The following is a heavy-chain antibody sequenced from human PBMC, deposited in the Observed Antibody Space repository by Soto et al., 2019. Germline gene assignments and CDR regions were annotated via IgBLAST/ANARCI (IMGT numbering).Heavy chain of an antibody. Sequence: SETLSLTCTISGGSINGYYWSWIRQPPGKGLEWIGYVYYTGTTKYNPSLESRVTISADTSKNQFSLRVTSVTAADTAVYYCAQCRRTDADGYKLYFWGQGILVTVSS. D-gene: IGHD5-12*01. V-gene: IGHV4-59*01. CDR2: VYYTGTT. CDR3: AQCRRTDADGYKLYF. CDR1: GGSINGYY. J-gene: IGHJ4*02.